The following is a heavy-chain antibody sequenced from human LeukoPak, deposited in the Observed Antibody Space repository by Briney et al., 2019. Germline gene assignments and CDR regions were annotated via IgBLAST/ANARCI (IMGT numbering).Heavy chain of an antibody. CDR3: AKAFSRGDLYYYDPHDAFDI. D-gene: IGHD3-22*01. CDR1: GFPFRDYP. CDR2: IADDGTNY. J-gene: IGHJ3*02. Sequence: GTSLRLSCEASGFPFRDYPIHWVRQTPGRGLEWVAVIADDGTNYYDAEFVKGRFIISRDNSKNTLYLQMNSLRAEDTAVYYCAKAFSRGDLYYYDPHDAFDIWGQGTMVTVSS. V-gene: IGHV3-30-3*01.